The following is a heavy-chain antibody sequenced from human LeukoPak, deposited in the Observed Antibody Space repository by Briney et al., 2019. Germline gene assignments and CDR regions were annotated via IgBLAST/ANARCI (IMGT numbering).Heavy chain of an antibody. J-gene: IGHJ6*03. Sequence: PGGSLRLSCAASGFTFSSYGMHWVRQAPGKGLEWVAFIRYDGSNKYYADSVKGRFTISRDNSKNTLYLQMNSLRAEDTAVYYCAKDGMQWLVPFYYYYYMDVWGKGTTVTVSS. D-gene: IGHD6-19*01. V-gene: IGHV3-30*02. CDR2: IRYDGSNK. CDR3: AKDGMQWLVPFYYYYYMDV. CDR1: GFTFSSYG.